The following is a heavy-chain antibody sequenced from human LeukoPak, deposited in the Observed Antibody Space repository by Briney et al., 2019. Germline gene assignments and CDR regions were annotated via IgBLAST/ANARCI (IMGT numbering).Heavy chain of an antibody. D-gene: IGHD2-21*01. Sequence: GGSLRLSCAASGFTLSSNYMSWVRQAPGKGLEWVSYISSVGNTIYYADSVKGRFTISRDNAKNSLYLLMNSLRAEDTAIYYCTRSSVVPRADFDIWGQGTMVTVSS. CDR2: ISSVGNTI. J-gene: IGHJ3*02. CDR1: GFTLSSNY. CDR3: TRSSVVPRADFDI. V-gene: IGHV3-11*04.